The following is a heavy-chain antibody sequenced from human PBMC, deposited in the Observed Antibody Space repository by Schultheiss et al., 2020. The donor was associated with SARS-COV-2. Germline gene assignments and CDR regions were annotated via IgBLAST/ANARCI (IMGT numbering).Heavy chain of an antibody. J-gene: IGHJ6*02. D-gene: IGHD1-26*01. CDR3: AREEYSGSYYYYYGMDV. Sequence: GESLKISCTVSGFTFNRFALYWVRQAPGKGLEWVSYISSSSSTIYYADSVKGRFTISRDNAKNSLYLQMNSLRDEDTAVYYCAREEYSGSYYYYYGMDVWGQGTTVTVSS. CDR2: ISSSSSTI. V-gene: IGHV3-48*02. CDR1: GFTFNRFA.